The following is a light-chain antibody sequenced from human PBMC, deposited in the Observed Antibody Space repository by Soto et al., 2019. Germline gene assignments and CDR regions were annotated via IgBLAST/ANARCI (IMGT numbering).Light chain of an antibody. CDR2: EGS. V-gene: IGLV2-23*01. CDR1: SSDVGSYNL. J-gene: IGLJ2*01. Sequence: QSALTQPASVSGSPGQSITISCTGTSSDVGSYNLVSWYQQHPGKAPKLMIYEGSKRPSGVSNRFSGSKSGNTASLTISGLQAEDEADYYCCSYAGSSTLAKKVFGGGTKLTVL. CDR3: CSYAGSSTLAKKV.